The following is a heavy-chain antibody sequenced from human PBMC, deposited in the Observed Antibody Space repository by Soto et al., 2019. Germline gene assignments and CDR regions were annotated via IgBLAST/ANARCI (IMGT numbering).Heavy chain of an antibody. J-gene: IGHJ5*02. CDR2: IYYSGST. V-gene: IGHV4-31*11. CDR3: ARSVFP. CDR1: GGSISSGGYS. Sequence: SETLSLTCAVSGGSISSGGYSWGWIRQHPGKGLEWIGYIYYSGSTYYNPSLKSRLTISVDTSKNQFSLKLSSVTAADTAVYYCARSVFPWGQGTLVTVS.